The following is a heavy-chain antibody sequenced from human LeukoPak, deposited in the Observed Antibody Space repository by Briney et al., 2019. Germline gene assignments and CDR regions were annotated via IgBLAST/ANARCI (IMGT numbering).Heavy chain of an antibody. Sequence: SGPALVKPTQTLTLTCTFSGFSLRSSGLCVSWIRQPPGKALEWLARIDWDDDKYYSTSLKTRLTISKDTSKNQVVLTMTNMDPVDTATYYCARMNSGRGIDYWGQGTLVTVSS. CDR2: IDWDDDK. CDR1: GFSLRSSGLC. V-gene: IGHV2-70*11. J-gene: IGHJ4*02. CDR3: ARMNSGRGIDY. D-gene: IGHD6-19*01.